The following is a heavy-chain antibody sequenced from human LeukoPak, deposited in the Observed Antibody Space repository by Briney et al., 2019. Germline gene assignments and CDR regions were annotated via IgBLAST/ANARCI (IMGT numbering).Heavy chain of an antibody. D-gene: IGHD5-18*01. Sequence: HPGGSLRLSCSASGFTFSSYAMHWVRQAPGKGLEWVSAISGSSSSTYYTDSVKGRFTISRDNSKNTLYLQMNGLRAEDTAVYYCAKRGTAMVQIDYWGQGTLVTVSS. CDR3: AKRGTAMVQIDY. V-gene: IGHV3-23*01. J-gene: IGHJ4*02. CDR2: ISGSSSST. CDR1: GFTFSSYA.